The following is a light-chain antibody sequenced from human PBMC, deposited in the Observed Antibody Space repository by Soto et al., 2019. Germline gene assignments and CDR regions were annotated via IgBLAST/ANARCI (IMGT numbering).Light chain of an antibody. CDR3: QKYGNSTWT. Sequence: TQSPSLLSASTGDRVTISCPMSQGISSNLAWYQQKSCQAPRILIYSKSSRATGIPDRFSGSGSGTDLNLTISRLEPEDFAVYYCQKYGNSTWTFGQGTKVDIK. J-gene: IGKJ1*01. V-gene: IGKV3-20*01. CDR1: QGISSN. CDR2: SKS.